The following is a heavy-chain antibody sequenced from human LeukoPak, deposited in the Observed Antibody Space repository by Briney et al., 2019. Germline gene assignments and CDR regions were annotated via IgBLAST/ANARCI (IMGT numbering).Heavy chain of an antibody. D-gene: IGHD3-16*01. V-gene: IGHV3-11*05. CDR2: VMSGRGST. Sequence: GGSLRLSCAASGFSVSDYSISWIRQSPGKGPEWISYVMSGRGSTNYADSVKGRFTISRDNAKNSAALQLDGLRADDTAVYFCTRERRGSYYAFESWGAGTLVTVSS. J-gene: IGHJ4*02. CDR3: TRERRGSYYAFES. CDR1: GFSVSDYS.